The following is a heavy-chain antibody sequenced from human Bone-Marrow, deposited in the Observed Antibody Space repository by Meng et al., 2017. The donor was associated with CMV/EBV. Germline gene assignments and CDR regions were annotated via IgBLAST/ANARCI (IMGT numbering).Heavy chain of an antibody. CDR1: GFTFSSYG. J-gene: IGHJ3*02. CDR2: IRYDGSNK. D-gene: IGHD2-21*01. V-gene: IGHV3-30*02. Sequence: GESLKISCAASGFTFSSYGMHWVRQAPGKGLEWVAFIRYDGSNKYYADSVKGRFTISGDNSKNTLYLQMNSLRAEDTAVYYCASLWDAFDIWGQGTMVTVSS. CDR3: ASLWDAFDI.